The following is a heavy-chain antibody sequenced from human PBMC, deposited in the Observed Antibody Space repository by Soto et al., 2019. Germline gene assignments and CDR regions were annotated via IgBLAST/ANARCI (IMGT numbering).Heavy chain of an antibody. J-gene: IGHJ4*02. CDR3: ARAGIAAAVDY. Sequence: GGSLRLSCAVSGFIISDYYMSWIRQAPGKGLEWVSYISRSINYTNYADSVRGRFTISRDNARNSLFLQMNSLSAEDTGVYYCARAGIAAAVDYWGRGTLVTVSS. D-gene: IGHD6-13*01. CDR2: ISRSINYT. V-gene: IGHV3-11*06. CDR1: GFIISDYY.